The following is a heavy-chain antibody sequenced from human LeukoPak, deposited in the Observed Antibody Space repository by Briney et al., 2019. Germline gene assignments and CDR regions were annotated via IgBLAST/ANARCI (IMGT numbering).Heavy chain of an antibody. D-gene: IGHD2-15*01. CDR2: TRGSGGST. Sequence: GGSLRLSCAAAGFTFSSYAMSWVRQAPGKGLEWVSATRGSGGSTYYADSVKGRFTISRDNSKNTLYLKMNSLRAEDTAVYYCAKDDWWMGYCSGGSCYPLGYWGQGTLVTVSS. V-gene: IGHV3-23*01. CDR1: GFTFSSYA. CDR3: AKDDWWMGYCSGGSCYPLGY. J-gene: IGHJ4*02.